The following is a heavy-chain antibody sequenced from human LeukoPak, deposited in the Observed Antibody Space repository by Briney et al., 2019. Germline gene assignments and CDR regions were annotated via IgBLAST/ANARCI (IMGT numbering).Heavy chain of an antibody. Sequence: GGSLRLSCAASGFTFSSYAMSWVRQAPGKGLEWVSAISGSGGSTYYADSVKGRFTISRDNSQNTLYLQMNSLRAEDTVVYYCAKLSPRRDWFDPWGQGTLVTVSS. J-gene: IGHJ5*02. CDR3: AKLSPRRDWFDP. CDR1: GFTFSSYA. D-gene: IGHD3-16*02. V-gene: IGHV3-23*01. CDR2: ISGSGGST.